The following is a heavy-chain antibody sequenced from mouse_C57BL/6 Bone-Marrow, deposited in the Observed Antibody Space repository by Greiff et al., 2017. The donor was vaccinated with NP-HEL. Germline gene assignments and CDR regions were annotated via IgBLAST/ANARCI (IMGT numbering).Heavy chain of an antibody. CDR1: GFTFSSYG. CDR3: ARQDYGNGYYAMDY. V-gene: IGHV5-6*01. D-gene: IGHD2-1*01. Sequence: EVMLVESGGDLVKPGGSLKLSCAASGFTFSSYGMSWVRQTPDKRLEWVATISSGGSYTYYPDRVKGRFTISRDNAKNTLYLQMSSLKSEDTAMYYCARQDYGNGYYAMDYWGQGTSVTVSS. J-gene: IGHJ4*01. CDR2: ISSGGSYT.